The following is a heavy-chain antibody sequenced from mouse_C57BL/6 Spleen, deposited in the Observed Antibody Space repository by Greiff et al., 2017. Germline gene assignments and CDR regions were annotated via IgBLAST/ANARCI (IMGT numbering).Heavy chain of an antibody. J-gene: IGHJ1*03. CDR3: ARRGDYYGSSSWYFDV. V-gene: IGHV1-55*01. D-gene: IGHD1-1*01. Sequence: QVQLQQPGAELVKPGASVQMSCKASGYTFTSYWITWVKQRPGQGLEWIGDIYPGSGSTNYNEKFKSKATLTVDTSSSTAYMQLSSLTSEDSAVYYCARRGDYYGSSSWYFDVWGTGTTVTVSS. CDR1: GYTFTSYW. CDR2: IYPGSGST.